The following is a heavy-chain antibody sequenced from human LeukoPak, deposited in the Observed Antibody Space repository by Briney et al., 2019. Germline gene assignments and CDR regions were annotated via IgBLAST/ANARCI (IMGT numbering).Heavy chain of an antibody. V-gene: IGHV3-20*01. Sequence: GGSLRLSCTASGFTFDNYGMSWVRQAPGKGLEWVSGINWSGGATGYADSVKGRFTISRDNAKNSLYLQMNSLRAEDTALYHCARVASSGWYGVIDHWGQGTLVTVSS. D-gene: IGHD6-19*01. CDR2: INWSGGAT. CDR3: ARVASSGWYGVIDH. CDR1: GFTFDNYG. J-gene: IGHJ4*02.